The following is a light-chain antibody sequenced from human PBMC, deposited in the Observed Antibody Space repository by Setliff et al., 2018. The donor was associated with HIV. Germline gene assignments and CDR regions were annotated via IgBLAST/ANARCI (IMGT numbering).Light chain of an antibody. CDR3: CSYASSQTYV. CDR1: SSDVGSFSL. V-gene: IGLV2-23*02. J-gene: IGLJ1*01. Sequence: QSALTQPASVSGSPGQSITISCTGTSSDVGSFSLVSWYQQEPGKAPKLIIYEVTKRPSGISDRFSGSKSGNTASLSISGLQTEDEADYYCCSYASSQTYVFGIGTKV. CDR2: EVT.